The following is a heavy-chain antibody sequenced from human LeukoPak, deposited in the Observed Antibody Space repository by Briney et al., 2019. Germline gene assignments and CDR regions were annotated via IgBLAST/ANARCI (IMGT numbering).Heavy chain of an antibody. Sequence: GGSLRLSCAASGFTVSSNYMSWVRQAPGKGLEWVSVIYSGGSTYYADSVKGRFTISRDNSKNTLYLQMNSLRAEDTAVYYCARVSIGDYGVIDYWGQGTLVTVSS. V-gene: IGHV3-53*01. J-gene: IGHJ4*02. CDR3: ARVSIGDYGVIDY. CDR1: GFTVSSNY. D-gene: IGHD4-17*01. CDR2: IYSGGST.